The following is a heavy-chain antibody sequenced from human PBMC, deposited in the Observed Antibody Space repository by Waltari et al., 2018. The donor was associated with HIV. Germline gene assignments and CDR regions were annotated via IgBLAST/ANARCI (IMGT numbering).Heavy chain of an antibody. V-gene: IGHV1-69*04. J-gene: IGHJ6*02. CDR2: IIPILGIA. CDR1: GGTFSSYA. CDR3: ARSSAVVVPAAYYYYGMDV. D-gene: IGHD2-2*01. Sequence: QVQLVQSGAEVKKPGSSVKVSCKASGGTFSSYAISWVRQAPGQGLEWMGRIIPILGIANYAQKFQGRVTITADKSTSTAYMELSSLRSEDTAVYYCARSSAVVVPAAYYYYGMDVWGQGTTVTVSS.